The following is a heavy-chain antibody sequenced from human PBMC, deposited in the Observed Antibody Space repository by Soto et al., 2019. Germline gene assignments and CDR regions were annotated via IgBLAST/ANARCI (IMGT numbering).Heavy chain of an antibody. V-gene: IGHV3-30-3*01. CDR2: ISYDGSNK. J-gene: IGHJ4*02. CDR1: GFTFSSYA. CDR3: ARDRYGLVDY. D-gene: IGHD4-17*01. Sequence: ESGGGVVQPGRSLRLSCAASGFTFSSYAMHWVRQAPGKGLEWVAVISYDGSNKYYADSVKGRFTISRDNSKNTLYLQMNSLRAEDTAVYYCARDRYGLVDYWGQGTLVTVSS.